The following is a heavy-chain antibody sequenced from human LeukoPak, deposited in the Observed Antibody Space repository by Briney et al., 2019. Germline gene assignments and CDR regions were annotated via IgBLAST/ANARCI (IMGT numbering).Heavy chain of an antibody. V-gene: IGHV4-4*07. CDR3: ARGLAGIYYYYMDV. Sequence: PSETLSLTCSVSGDSITYFYWSWIRQVAGKGLECIGRIYTSGSTNYNPSLKSRVTISVDTSKNQFSLKLSSVTAADTAVYYCARGLAGIYYYYMDVWGKGTTVTISS. D-gene: IGHD6-13*01. CDR2: IYTSGST. CDR1: GDSITYFY. J-gene: IGHJ6*03.